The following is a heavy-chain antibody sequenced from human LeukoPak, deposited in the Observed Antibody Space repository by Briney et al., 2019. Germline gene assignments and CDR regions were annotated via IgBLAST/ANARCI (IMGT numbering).Heavy chain of an antibody. CDR2: VYYSGGT. J-gene: IGHJ5*02. V-gene: IGHV4-59*01. CDR1: GGSITNYY. Sequence: SETLSLTCAVSGGSITNYYWSWIRQPPGKGLEWIGYVYYSGGTYYNPSLKSRVTISVDTSKNQFSLKLSSVTAADTAVYYCAREGTAGTNLNWFDPWGQGTLVTVSS. CDR3: AREGTAGTNLNWFDP. D-gene: IGHD1-1*01.